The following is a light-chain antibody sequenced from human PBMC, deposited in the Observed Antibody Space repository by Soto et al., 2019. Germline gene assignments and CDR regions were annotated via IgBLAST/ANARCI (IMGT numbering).Light chain of an antibody. V-gene: IGKV1-39*01. CDR1: QRITTY. CDR2: TAA. Sequence: IHMTQSPSSLSASVGDRVTITCRASQRITTYLNWYQQKQGKAPKLLISTAATLQGGVPSRFSGSGSGTDFTLTITTLQPEDFATYFCQQSYSTPYTFGQGTTLEIK. CDR3: QQSYSTPYT. J-gene: IGKJ2*01.